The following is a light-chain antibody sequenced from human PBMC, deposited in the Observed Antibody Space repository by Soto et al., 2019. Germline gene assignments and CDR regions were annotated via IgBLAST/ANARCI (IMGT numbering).Light chain of an antibody. J-gene: IGKJ2*01. CDR1: QSISSY. CDR2: GAS. CDR3: QQSYSTPYT. V-gene: IGKV1-39*01. Sequence: DIQMTQSPSSLSASVGDRVTITGRARQSISSYLNWYQQKPGKAPKLLLYGASSLQSGFPSRFSGSGSGTDFTLTSSSLQPEDFATYYCQQSYSTPYTFGQGTKLEIK.